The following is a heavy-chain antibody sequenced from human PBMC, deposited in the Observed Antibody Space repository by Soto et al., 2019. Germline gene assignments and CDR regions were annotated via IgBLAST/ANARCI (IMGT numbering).Heavy chain of an antibody. CDR2: ITHGGST. J-gene: IGHJ6*04. Sequence: PSETLSLTCAVYGYSIRSSDWWGWIRQPPGKGLEWIGYITHGGSTNYNPSLKRRVTMSVDPSKNQFSLNLTSVTAVDTAVYYCARMAVTTFYYYAMDVWGKGTTVTVSS. CDR3: ARMAVTTFYYYAMDV. CDR1: GYSIRSSDW. V-gene: IGHV4-28*01. D-gene: IGHD6-19*01.